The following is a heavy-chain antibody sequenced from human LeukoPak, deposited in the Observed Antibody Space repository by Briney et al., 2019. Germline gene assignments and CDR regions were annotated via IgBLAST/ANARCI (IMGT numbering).Heavy chain of an antibody. Sequence: GGFLKLSCAASGFTFSGSAMHWVRQASGKGLEWVGRIRSKANSYATAYAASVKGRFTISRDDSKNTAYLQMNSLKTEDTAVYYCTRQRSIVGATKGDNGFDYWGQGTLVTVSS. CDR2: IRSKANSYAT. CDR1: GFTFSGSA. V-gene: IGHV3-73*01. J-gene: IGHJ4*02. CDR3: TRQRSIVGATKGDNGFDY. D-gene: IGHD1-26*01.